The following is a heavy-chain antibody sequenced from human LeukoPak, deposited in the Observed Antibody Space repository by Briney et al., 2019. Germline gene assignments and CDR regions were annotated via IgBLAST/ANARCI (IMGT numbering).Heavy chain of an antibody. V-gene: IGHV1-8*01. Sequence: GPVKVSCKASGYNFTNLDINWVRQATGQGLEWMGWMNPNSGNTGYAQKFQGRVTMTRNTSISTAYMELSSLRSEDTAVYYCARGPGYDSSGYHLFDYWGQGTLVTVSS. CDR2: MNPNSGNT. CDR1: GYNFTNLD. D-gene: IGHD3-22*01. CDR3: ARGPGYDSSGYHLFDY. J-gene: IGHJ4*02.